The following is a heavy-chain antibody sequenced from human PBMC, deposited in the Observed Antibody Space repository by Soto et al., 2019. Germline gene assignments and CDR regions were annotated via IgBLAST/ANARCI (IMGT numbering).Heavy chain of an antibody. CDR3: ARLTSDYPWELLLPDY. CDR1: GGSISSSSYY. Sequence: QLQLQESGPGLVKPSETLSLTCTVSGGSISSSSYYWGWIRQPPGKGLEWIGSIYYSGSTYYNPSLKSRVTLSVDTSKNQFSLKLSSVTAADTAVYYCARLTSDYPWELLLPDYCGQGTLVTVSS. J-gene: IGHJ4*02. CDR2: IYYSGST. D-gene: IGHD1-26*01. V-gene: IGHV4-39*01.